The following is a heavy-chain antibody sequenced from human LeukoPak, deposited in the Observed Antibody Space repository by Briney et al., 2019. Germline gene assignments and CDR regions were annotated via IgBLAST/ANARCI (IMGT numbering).Heavy chain of an antibody. Sequence: GGSLRLSCAASGFTFSSYAMSWVRQAPGKGLEWVSSISSNSTYIYYADSVKGRFTISRDNAKNSLYLQMNSLRAEDTAVYYCAGRITIFGVVIHYWGQGTQVTVSS. V-gene: IGHV3-21*01. CDR1: GFTFSSYA. J-gene: IGHJ4*02. D-gene: IGHD3-3*01. CDR2: ISSNSTYI. CDR3: AGRITIFGVVIHY.